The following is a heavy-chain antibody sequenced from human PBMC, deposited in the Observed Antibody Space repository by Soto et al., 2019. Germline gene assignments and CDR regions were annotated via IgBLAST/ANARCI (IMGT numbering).Heavy chain of an antibody. CDR2: IKSKTDGGTT. Sequence: GGSLRLSCAASGFTFSNAWMSWVRQAPGKGLEWVGRIKSKTDGGTTDYAAPVKGRFTISRDDSKNTLYLQMNSLKTEDTAVYYCTTDLGPSSTGGYYYYYMAVWGKGTTVTVSS. CDR3: TTDLGPSSTGGYYYYYMAV. CDR1: GFTFSNAW. D-gene: IGHD2-15*01. J-gene: IGHJ6*03. V-gene: IGHV3-15*01.